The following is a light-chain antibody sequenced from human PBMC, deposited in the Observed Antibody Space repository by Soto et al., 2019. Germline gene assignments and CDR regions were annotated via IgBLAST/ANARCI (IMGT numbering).Light chain of an antibody. J-gene: IGLJ3*02. Sequence: NFMLTQPDSVSESPGKTVTISCTRTSGSIASSYVQWYQQRPGSAPTTLIYANNERPSGVPGRFSGSIDSSSNSASLTISGLRTEDEADYYCQSYDRNIPVVFGGGTKLTVL. CDR3: QSYDRNIPVV. CDR2: ANN. V-gene: IGLV6-57*04. CDR1: SGSIASSY.